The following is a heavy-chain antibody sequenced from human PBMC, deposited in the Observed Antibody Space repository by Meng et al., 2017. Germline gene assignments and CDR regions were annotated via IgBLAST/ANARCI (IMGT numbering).Heavy chain of an antibody. J-gene: IGHJ4*02. CDR1: GFTFSSYA. CDR3: ARDLGY. CDR2: ISYDGSNK. D-gene: IGHD3-16*01. Sequence: QGQLVEVGGGVVQPGRSLRLSCAASGFTFSSYAMHWVRQAPGKGLEWVAVISYDGSNKYYADSVKGRFTISRDNSKNTLYLQMNSLRAEDTAVYYCARDLGYWGQGTLVTVSS. V-gene: IGHV3-30*07.